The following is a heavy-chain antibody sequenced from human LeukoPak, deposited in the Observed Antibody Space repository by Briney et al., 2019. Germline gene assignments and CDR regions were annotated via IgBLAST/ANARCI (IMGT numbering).Heavy chain of an antibody. D-gene: IGHD3-16*02. CDR3: ARSGDHVWGSDRSDAFDI. J-gene: IGHJ3*02. CDR1: GFTFSSYW. Sequence: GGSLRLSCAASGFTFSSYWMNWVRLAPGKGLEWVANIKQDGSEKYYVDYVKGRFTISRDNAKNSLFLQMNSLRAEDTAVYYCARSGDHVWGSDRSDAFDIWGQGTMVAVSS. CDR2: IKQDGSEK. V-gene: IGHV3-7*04.